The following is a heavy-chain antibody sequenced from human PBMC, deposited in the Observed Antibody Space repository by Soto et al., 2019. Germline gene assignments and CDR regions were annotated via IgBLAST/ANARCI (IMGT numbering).Heavy chain of an antibody. D-gene: IGHD3-22*01. CDR2: TVPISGIE. V-gene: IGHV1-69*01. Sequence: QVQLVQSGAEVQKPGSSVRVSCEASGGTFIDYAFSWVRQAPGQGLEWMEGTVPISGIEDYAQKFQGRITITADASTRTAYMELTSLRSEDTAVYYCAGTYDTSGDYPYYFEYWGQGTLVTVSS. CDR3: AGTYDTSGDYPYYFEY. CDR1: GGTFIDYA. J-gene: IGHJ4*02.